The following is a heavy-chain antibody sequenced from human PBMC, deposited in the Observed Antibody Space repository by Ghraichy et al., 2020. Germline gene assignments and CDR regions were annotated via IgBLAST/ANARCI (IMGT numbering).Heavy chain of an antibody. Sequence: ASVKVSCKVSGYTLTELSMHWVRQAPGKGLEWMGGFDPEDGETIYAQKFQGRVTMTEDTSTDTAYMELSSLRSEDTAVYYCATDQYYDSRNGWYFDLWGRGTLVTVSS. D-gene: IGHD3-22*01. V-gene: IGHV1-24*01. CDR3: ATDQYYDSRNGWYFDL. CDR1: GYTLTELS. CDR2: FDPEDGET. J-gene: IGHJ2*01.